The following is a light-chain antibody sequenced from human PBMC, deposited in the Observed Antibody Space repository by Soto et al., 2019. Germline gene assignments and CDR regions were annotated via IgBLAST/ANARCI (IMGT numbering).Light chain of an antibody. CDR1: QSLVYSDGNTF. Sequence: DVAMTQSPVSLPVTLGQPASISCRSNQSLVYSDGNTFLSWFQQRPGQSPRRLIYKVSNRDSGVPERFSGSGSGTDFTLKITRVEAEDVGVYYCMQGTHWPPIFGPGTRVDLK. J-gene: IGKJ3*01. CDR3: MQGTHWPPI. V-gene: IGKV2-30*01. CDR2: KVS.